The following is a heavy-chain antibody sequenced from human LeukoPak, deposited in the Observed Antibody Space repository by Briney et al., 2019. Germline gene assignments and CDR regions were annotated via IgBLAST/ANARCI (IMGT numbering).Heavy chain of an antibody. D-gene: IGHD3-3*01. J-gene: IGHJ3*02. CDR3: ARVNDFWSGYYGDDAFDI. CDR1: GGSISSGSYY. V-gene: IGHV4-61*02. Sequence: SETLSLTCTVSGGSISSGSYYWSWIRQPAGKGLEWIGRIYTSGSTNYNPSLKSRVTISVDTSKNQFSLKLSSVTAADTAVYYCARVNDFWSGYYGDDAFDIWGQGTMVTVSS. CDR2: IYTSGST.